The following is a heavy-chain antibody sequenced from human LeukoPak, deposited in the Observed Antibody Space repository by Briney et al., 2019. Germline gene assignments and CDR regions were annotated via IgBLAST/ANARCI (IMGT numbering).Heavy chain of an antibody. V-gene: IGHV1-8*01. CDR2: MNPNSGNT. CDR3: ARWDPPIAAEDY. Sequence: ASVKVSCKASGYIFTSYDINWVRQATGQGLEWMGWMNPNSGNTGYAQKFQGRVIMTRNTPISTAYMELSSLRSEDTAVYYCARWDPPIAAEDYWGQGTLVTVSS. J-gene: IGHJ4*02. CDR1: GYIFTSYD. D-gene: IGHD6-13*01.